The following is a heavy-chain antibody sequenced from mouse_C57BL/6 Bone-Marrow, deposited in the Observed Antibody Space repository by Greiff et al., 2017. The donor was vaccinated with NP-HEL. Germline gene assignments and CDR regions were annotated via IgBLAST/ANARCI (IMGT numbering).Heavy chain of an antibody. Sequence: EVKVVESGGGLVQSGRSLRLSCATSGFTFSDFYMEWVRQAPGKGLEWIAASRNKANDYTTEYSASVKGRFIVSRDTSQSILYLQMNALRAEDTAIYYCARDAGSSGYEAMDYWGQGTSVTVSS. CDR1: GFTFSDFY. J-gene: IGHJ4*01. V-gene: IGHV7-1*01. CDR2: SRNKANDYTT. CDR3: ARDAGSSGYEAMDY. D-gene: IGHD3-2*02.